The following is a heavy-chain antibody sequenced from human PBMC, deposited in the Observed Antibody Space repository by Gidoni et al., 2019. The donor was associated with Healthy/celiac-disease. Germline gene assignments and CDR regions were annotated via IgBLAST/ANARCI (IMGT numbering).Heavy chain of an antibody. CDR3: ARRVSCSSTSCLGHYYYYMDV. D-gene: IGHD2-2*01. Sequence: QVQLVQSGAEVKKPGASVKVSCKASGYTFTSYGLSWVRQAPGQGLEWMGWISAYNGNTNYAQKLQGRVTMTTDTSTSTAYMELRSLRSDDTAVYYCARRVSCSSTSCLGHYYYYMDVWGKGTTVTVSS. V-gene: IGHV1-18*01. J-gene: IGHJ6*03. CDR1: GYTFTSYG. CDR2: ISAYNGNT.